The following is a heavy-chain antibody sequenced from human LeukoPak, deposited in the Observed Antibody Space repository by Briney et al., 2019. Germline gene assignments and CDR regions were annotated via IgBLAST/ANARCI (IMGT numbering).Heavy chain of an antibody. CDR2: INSDGTTT. D-gene: IGHD3-22*01. CDR3: AVGRSGYYYFDY. V-gene: IGHV3-74*01. CDR1: GFTFSRYW. J-gene: IGHJ4*02. Sequence: PGGSLRLSCAASGFTFSRYWMHWVRQTPGKGLVWVSLINSDGTTTFYADSVKGRFTISRDDSKNTLSLQMNSLRPEDTAVYYCAVGRSGYYYFDYWGQGTLVTVSS.